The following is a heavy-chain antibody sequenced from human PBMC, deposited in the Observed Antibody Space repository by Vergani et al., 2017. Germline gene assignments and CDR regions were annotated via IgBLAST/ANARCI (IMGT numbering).Heavy chain of an antibody. CDR2: ISSSSSTI. CDR3: ARGGYGY. D-gene: IGHD3-16*01. V-gene: IGHV3-48*01. J-gene: IGHJ4*02. Sequence: VQLVESGGGVVQPGRSLRLSCAASGFTFSSYSMNWVRQAPGKGLEWVSYISSSSSTIYYADSVKGRFTISRDNAKNSLYLQMNSLRAEDTAVYYCARGGYGYWGQGTLVTVSS. CDR1: GFTFSSYS.